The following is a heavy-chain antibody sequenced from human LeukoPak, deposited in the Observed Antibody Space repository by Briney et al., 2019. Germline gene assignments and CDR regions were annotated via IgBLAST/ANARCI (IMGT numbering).Heavy chain of an antibody. D-gene: IGHD6-19*01. CDR1: GFTFDDYA. CDR3: AKDILGGYPSAAFDI. Sequence: GRSLRLSCAASGFTFDDYAMHWVRQAPGKGLEWVSGISWNSGSIGYADSVKGRFTISRDNAKNSLYLQMNSLRAEDTALYYCAKDILGGYPSAAFDIWGQGTMVTVSS. V-gene: IGHV3-9*01. CDR2: ISWNSGSI. J-gene: IGHJ3*02.